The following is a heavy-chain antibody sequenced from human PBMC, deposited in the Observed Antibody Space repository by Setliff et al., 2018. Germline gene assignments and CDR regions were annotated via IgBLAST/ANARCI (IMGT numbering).Heavy chain of an antibody. J-gene: IGHJ6*03. Sequence: HPGGSLRLSCAASGFTFSIYSMNWVRQAPGKGLEWISYTSSGSNSIYYADSVMGRFTISRDNAKNILYLQMNSLRVEDTAVYYCARLSIKSGGGPYYNYYYMDVWGKGTTVTVSS. CDR1: GFTFSIYS. V-gene: IGHV3-48*04. CDR2: TSSGSNSI. D-gene: IGHD3-16*01. CDR3: ARLSIKSGGGPYYNYYYMDV.